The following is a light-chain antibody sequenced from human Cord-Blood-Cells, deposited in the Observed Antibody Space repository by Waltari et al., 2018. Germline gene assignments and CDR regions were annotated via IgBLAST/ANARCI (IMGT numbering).Light chain of an antibody. Sequence: QSALTQPRSVSGSPGQSVTISCPGTSSDVGGYHYVSWYQQHPGKAPKLMIYDVSKRPSGVPDRFSGSKSGNTASLTISGLQAEDEADYYCCSYAGSYTLVFGTGTKVTVL. V-gene: IGLV2-11*01. J-gene: IGLJ1*01. CDR2: DVS. CDR3: CSYAGSYTLV. CDR1: SSDVGGYHY.